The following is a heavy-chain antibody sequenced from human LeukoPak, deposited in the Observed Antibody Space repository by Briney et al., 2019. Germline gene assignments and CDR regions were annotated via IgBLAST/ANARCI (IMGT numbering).Heavy chain of an antibody. V-gene: IGHV3-74*01. CDR2: IDTDGSGT. Sequence: GGSLRLSCAASGFTFSSNWMHWVRQAPGKGLVWVSRIDTDGSGTSYADSVEGRFTISRDNSKNTLYLQMNSLRAEDTAVYYCARGDRAASGFDYWGQGTLVTVST. CDR1: GFTFSSNW. D-gene: IGHD2-15*01. CDR3: ARGDRAASGFDY. J-gene: IGHJ4*02.